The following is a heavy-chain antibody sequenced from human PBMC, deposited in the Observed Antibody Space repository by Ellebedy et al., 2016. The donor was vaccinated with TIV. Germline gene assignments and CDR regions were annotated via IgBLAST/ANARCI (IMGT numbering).Heavy chain of an antibody. Sequence: GGSLRLSCAASGFTFSAYTIGWVRQAPGKGLEWVSSISSGGDYIFYADSLKGRFTISRDNTKDSVSLLINSLGVEDTAVYYCARGDRSLVRGVIRTGYFEFWGQGTLVTVSS. D-gene: IGHD3-10*01. CDR1: GFTFSAYT. CDR3: ARGDRSLVRGVIRTGYFEF. CDR2: ISSGGDYI. J-gene: IGHJ4*03. V-gene: IGHV3-21*06.